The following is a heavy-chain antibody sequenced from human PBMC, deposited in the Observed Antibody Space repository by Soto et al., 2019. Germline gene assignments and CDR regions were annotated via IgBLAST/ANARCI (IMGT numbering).Heavy chain of an antibody. D-gene: IGHD3-22*01. CDR1: GGSISSYY. CDR2: ISYSGST. Sequence: SETLSLTCTVSGGSISSYYWTWIRQPPGKGLEWIGYISYSGSTNYNPSLKSRVTISVDTSTNQFSLKLRSVTAADTAVYYCARDGPTPGRSIYYLWYWGPGTLVTGS. V-gene: IGHV4-59*01. J-gene: IGHJ4*02. CDR3: ARDGPTPGRSIYYLWY.